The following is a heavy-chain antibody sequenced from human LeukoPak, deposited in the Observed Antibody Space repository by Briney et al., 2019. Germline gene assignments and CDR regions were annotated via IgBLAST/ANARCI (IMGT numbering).Heavy chain of an antibody. CDR2: IYYSGST. J-gene: IGHJ4*02. Sequence: PSQTLSLTCTVSGGSISSGDYYWSWIRQPPGKGLEWIGYIYYSGSTYYNPSLKSRVTISVDTSKNQFSLKLNSVTAADTAVYYCASCSLAWYYFDYWGQGTLVTVSS. D-gene: IGHD2-8*02. CDR1: GGSISSGDYY. CDR3: ASCSLAWYYFDY. V-gene: IGHV4-30-4*08.